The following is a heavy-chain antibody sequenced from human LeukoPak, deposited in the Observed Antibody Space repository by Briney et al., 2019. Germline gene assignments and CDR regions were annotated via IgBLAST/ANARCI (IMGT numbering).Heavy chain of an antibody. CDR1: GFTFSSYA. CDR3: ARDRYSLPGRTYGGYVHY. Sequence: PGRSLRLSCAASGFTFSSYAMHWVRQAPGKGLEWVAVISYDGSNKYYADSVKGRFTISRDNSKNTPYLQMNSLRAEDTAVYYCARDRYSLPGRTYGGYVHYWGQGTLVTVSS. D-gene: IGHD5-12*01. V-gene: IGHV3-30-3*01. J-gene: IGHJ4*02. CDR2: ISYDGSNK.